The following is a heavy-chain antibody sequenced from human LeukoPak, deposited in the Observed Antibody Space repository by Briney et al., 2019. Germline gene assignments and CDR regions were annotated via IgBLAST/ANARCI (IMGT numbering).Heavy chain of an antibody. D-gene: IGHD5-24*01. V-gene: IGHV4-34*01. CDR1: GGSFSGYY. J-gene: IGHJ4*02. CDR2: INHSGRT. Sequence: SETLSLTCAVYGGSFSGYYWSWIRQPPGKGLEWIGEINHSGRTNYNPSLKSRVTISVDTSKNQFSLKLSSVTAADTAVYYCARGRDQETYYFDYWGQGTLVTVSS. CDR3: ARGRDQETYYFDY.